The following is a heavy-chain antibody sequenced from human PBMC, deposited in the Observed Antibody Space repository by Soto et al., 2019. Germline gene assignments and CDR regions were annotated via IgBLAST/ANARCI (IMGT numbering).Heavy chain of an antibody. J-gene: IGHJ3*02. D-gene: IGHD3-22*01. CDR3: ARDGEDDSSGYSLFDI. V-gene: IGHV3-30-3*01. Sequence: QVQLVESGGGVVQPGRSLRLSCAASGFTFSSYAMHWVRQAPGKGLEWVAVISYDGSNKYYADSVKGRFTISRDNSKNTLYLQMNSLRAEDTAVYYCARDGEDDSSGYSLFDIWGQGTMVTVSS. CDR1: GFTFSSYA. CDR2: ISYDGSNK.